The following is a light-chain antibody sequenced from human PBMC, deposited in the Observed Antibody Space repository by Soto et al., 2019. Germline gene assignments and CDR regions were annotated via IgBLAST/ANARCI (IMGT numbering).Light chain of an antibody. V-gene: IGKV3-20*01. Sequence: EIVLTQSPGTLSLSPGERVTLSCRASQSVCSRCLAWYQQKPGQSPRLLIYGASSRATGIPDRFSGSGSGTDFTLTISRLDPEYFPFYYFQHYCTTPFTFGQAPKVLIK. CDR1: QSVCSRC. CDR3: QHYCTTPFT. J-gene: IGKJ1*01. CDR2: GAS.